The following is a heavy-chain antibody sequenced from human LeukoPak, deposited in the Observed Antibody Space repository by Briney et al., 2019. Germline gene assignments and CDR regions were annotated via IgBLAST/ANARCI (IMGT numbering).Heavy chain of an antibody. J-gene: IGHJ5*02. CDR1: GGSISSGSYY. CDR2: IYTSGST. D-gene: IGHD2-2*01. Sequence: PSETLSLTCTVSGGSISSGSYYWSWIRQPAGKGLERIGRIYTSGSTNYNPSLKSRVTISVDTSKNQFSLKLSSVTAADTAVYYCARGYCSSTSCYPNWFDPWGQGTLATVSS. CDR3: ARGYCSSTSCYPNWFDP. V-gene: IGHV4-61*02.